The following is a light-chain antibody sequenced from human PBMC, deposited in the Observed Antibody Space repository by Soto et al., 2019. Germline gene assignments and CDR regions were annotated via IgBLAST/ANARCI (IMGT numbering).Light chain of an antibody. Sequence: QSVLTQPPSVSGSPGQSVTISCTGTSSDVGSYNRVSWYQQPPGTAPKLMIYEVSNRPSGVPDRFSGSKSGNTASLTISGLQAEDEADYYCSSYTSSSTPYVVFGGGTKVTVL. V-gene: IGLV2-18*02. CDR1: SSDVGSYNR. CDR2: EVS. J-gene: IGLJ2*01. CDR3: SSYTSSSTPYVV.